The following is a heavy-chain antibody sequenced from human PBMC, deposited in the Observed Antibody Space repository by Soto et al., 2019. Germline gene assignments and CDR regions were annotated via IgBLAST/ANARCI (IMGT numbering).Heavy chain of an antibody. CDR1: GGSISTGDHY. CDR2: IYYSGST. Sequence: QVQLQESGPGLVKPSQTLSLTCTVSGGSISTGDHYWSWIRQPPGKGLEWLGYIYYSGSTYYHPSLQSRVTISVDTSKNRFSLKLNSVTAADTAVYYCVTESHLDRGTYTRGFDNWGQGTLVTVSS. V-gene: IGHV4-30-4*01. CDR3: VTESHLDRGTYTRGFDN. D-gene: IGHD2-2*02. J-gene: IGHJ4*02.